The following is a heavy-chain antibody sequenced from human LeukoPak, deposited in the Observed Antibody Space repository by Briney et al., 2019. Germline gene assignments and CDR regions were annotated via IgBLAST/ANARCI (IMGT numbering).Heavy chain of an antibody. CDR2: NNGEGNNT. V-gene: IGHV3-74*01. J-gene: IGHJ4*02. D-gene: IGHD2-15*01. Sequence: GGPLTLSCGASGFTFSSYWMQWLRHATGKALVWVSRNNGEGNNTTCADSEKGRHPIPRDYDKNTLYPQKNTQSAEDTAIYYCARSATGGYFDFWGQGTLVRVSS. CDR3: ARSATGGYFDF. CDR1: GFTFSSYW.